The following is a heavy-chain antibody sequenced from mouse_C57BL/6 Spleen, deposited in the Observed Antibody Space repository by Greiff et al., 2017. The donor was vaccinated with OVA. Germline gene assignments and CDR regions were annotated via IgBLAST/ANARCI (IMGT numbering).Heavy chain of an antibody. D-gene: IGHD1-1*01. V-gene: IGHV1-15*01. CDR2: IDPETGGT. CDR1: GYTFTDYE. CDR3: TSSYGSSYRDAMDY. J-gene: IGHJ4*01. Sequence: VQLQQSGAELVRPGASVTLSCKASGYTFTDYEMHWVKQTPVHGLEWIGAIDPETGGTAYNQKFKGKAILTADKSSRTAYMELRSLTSEDSAVYYCTSSYGSSYRDAMDYWGQGTSVTVSS.